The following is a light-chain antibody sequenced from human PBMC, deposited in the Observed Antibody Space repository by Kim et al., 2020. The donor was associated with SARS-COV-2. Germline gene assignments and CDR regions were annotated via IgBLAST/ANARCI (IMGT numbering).Light chain of an antibody. CDR1: QGINTY. J-gene: IGKJ1*01. V-gene: IGKV1-27*01. Sequence: ASVGDRVTITCRASQGINTYLAWYQQKPGKVPKLLIYGASALHSGVPSRFSGSGSGTDFTLTISSLQPEDVATYYCQKYSSAPWTFGQGTKVDIK. CDR2: GAS. CDR3: QKYSSAPWT.